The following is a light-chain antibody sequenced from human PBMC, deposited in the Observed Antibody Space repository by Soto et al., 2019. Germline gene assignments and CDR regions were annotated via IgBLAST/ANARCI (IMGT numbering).Light chain of an antibody. Sequence: EIVMTQSPATLSVSPGERATLSCRASQSVKSSLAWYQHKPGQLPRLLIYGASTRATGVPLRFSGSGSGTDFTLTISSLQAEDVAVYYCQQYNHWPLTFGGGTKVEIK. CDR2: GAS. J-gene: IGKJ4*01. V-gene: IGKV3-15*01. CDR1: QSVKSS. CDR3: QQYNHWPLT.